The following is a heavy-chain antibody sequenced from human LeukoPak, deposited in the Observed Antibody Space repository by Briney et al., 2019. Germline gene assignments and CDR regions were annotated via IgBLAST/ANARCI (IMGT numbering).Heavy chain of an antibody. CDR2: ISGSGGST. CDR3: ARARGNVDTAMVWFDP. J-gene: IGHJ5*02. V-gene: IGHV3-23*01. Sequence: GGSLRLSCAASGFTFSSYAMSWVRQAPGKGLEWVSAISGSGGSTYYADSVKGRFTISRDNAKNSLYLQMNSLRAEDTAVYYCARARGNVDTAMVWFDPWGQGTPVTVSS. D-gene: IGHD5-18*01. CDR1: GFTFSSYA.